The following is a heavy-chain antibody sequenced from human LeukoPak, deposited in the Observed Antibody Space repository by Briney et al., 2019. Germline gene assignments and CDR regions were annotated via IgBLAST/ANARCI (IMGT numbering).Heavy chain of an antibody. CDR1: GGSFSGYY. Sequence: PSETLSLTCAVYGGSFSGYYWSWIRQPPGKGLEWIGEINHSGSTNYNPSLKSRVTISVDTSKNQFSLKLSSVTAADTAVYYCASPVWFGDSDRGAFDYWGQGTLVTVSS. D-gene: IGHD3-10*01. J-gene: IGHJ4*02. V-gene: IGHV4-34*01. CDR2: INHSGST. CDR3: ASPVWFGDSDRGAFDY.